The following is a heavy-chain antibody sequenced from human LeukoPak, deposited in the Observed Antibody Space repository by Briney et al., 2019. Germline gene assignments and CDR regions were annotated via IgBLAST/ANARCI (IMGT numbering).Heavy chain of an antibody. CDR3: ARETYSSSTPRKNWFDP. D-gene: IGHD6-6*01. CDR1: GGTFSSYA. Sequence: SVKVSCKASGGTFSSYAISWVRQAPGQGLEWMGRIIPILGIANYAQKFQGRVTITADKSTSTAYMELSSLRSEDTAVCYCARETYSSSTPRKNWFDPWGQGTLVTVSS. V-gene: IGHV1-69*04. J-gene: IGHJ5*02. CDR2: IIPILGIA.